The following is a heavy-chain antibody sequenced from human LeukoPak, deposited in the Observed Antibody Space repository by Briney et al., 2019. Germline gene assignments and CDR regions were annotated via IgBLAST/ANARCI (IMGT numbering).Heavy chain of an antibody. J-gene: IGHJ4*02. CDR1: GFTFSTFA. Sequence: PGGSLRLSCAASGFTFSTFAMTWVRQPPGKGLEWVSAISGSAGSTNYADSVKGRFTISRDNSKNTLYLQMNSLTAEDSAIYYCAKDRGYWGQGTLVTVSS. V-gene: IGHV3-23*01. CDR2: ISGSAGST. CDR3: AKDRGY.